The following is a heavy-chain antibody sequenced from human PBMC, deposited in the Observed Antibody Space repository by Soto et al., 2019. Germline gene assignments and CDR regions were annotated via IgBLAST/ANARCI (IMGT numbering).Heavy chain of an antibody. CDR2: INDSGNI. D-gene: IGHD3-10*01. J-gene: IGHJ6*03. CDR3: ARSLILWFGEISRRGGYYYYMDV. CDR1: GGSFSGYQ. Sequence: QVQLQQWGAGLLKPSETLSLTCAVYGGSFSGYQWSWIRQTPGKGLEWIGEINDSGNINYNPSLKSRFTIFLDTPQNQISLKLSSVTAADTAVYYCARSLILWFGEISRRGGYYYYMDVWGKGTTVIVSS. V-gene: IGHV4-34*01.